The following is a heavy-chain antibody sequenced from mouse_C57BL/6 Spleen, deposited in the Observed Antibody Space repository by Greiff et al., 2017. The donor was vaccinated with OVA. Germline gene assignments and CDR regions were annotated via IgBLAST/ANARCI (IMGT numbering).Heavy chain of an antibody. CDR1: GFTFSSYG. V-gene: IGHV5-6*01. CDR3: ARDDYYYAMDY. Sequence: EVQRVESGGDLVKPGGSLKLSCAASGFTFSSYGMSWVRQTPDKRLEWVATISSGGSYTYYPDSVKGRFTISRDNAKNTLYLQMSSLKSEDTAMYYCARDDYYYAMDYWGQGTSVTVSS. J-gene: IGHJ4*01. D-gene: IGHD2-4*01. CDR2: ISSGGSYT.